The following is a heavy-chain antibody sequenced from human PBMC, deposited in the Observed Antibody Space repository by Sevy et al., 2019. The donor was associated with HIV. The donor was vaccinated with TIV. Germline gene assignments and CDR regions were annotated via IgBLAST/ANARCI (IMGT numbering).Heavy chain of an antibody. D-gene: IGHD1-26*01. CDR2: IEQDGSDK. Sequence: GESLKISCAASGFTLSNYWMSWVRQAPGKGLGWVANIEQDGSDKYYVDSVKGRFTISRDNAKNSLYLQMNSLRAEDTAVYYCARDLFSGSYYENYWGQGTLVTVSS. CDR3: ARDLFSGSYYENY. CDR1: GFTLSNYW. J-gene: IGHJ4*02. V-gene: IGHV3-7*01.